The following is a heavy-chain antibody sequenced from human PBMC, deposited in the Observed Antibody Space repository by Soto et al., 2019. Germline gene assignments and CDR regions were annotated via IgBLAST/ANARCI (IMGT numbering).Heavy chain of an antibody. CDR2: ISSSSSYT. Sequence: PGGSLRLSCAASGFTFSDYYMSWIRQAPGKGLEWVSYISSSSSYTNYADSVKGRFTISRDNAKNSLYLQMNSLRAEDTAVYYCASRLRYFDWSLDYWGQGTLVTVSS. CDR3: ASRLRYFDWSLDY. D-gene: IGHD3-9*01. V-gene: IGHV3-11*03. J-gene: IGHJ4*02. CDR1: GFTFSDYY.